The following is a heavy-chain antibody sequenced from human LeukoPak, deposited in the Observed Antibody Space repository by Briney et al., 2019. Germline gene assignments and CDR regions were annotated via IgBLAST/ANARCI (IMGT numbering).Heavy chain of an antibody. J-gene: IGHJ4*02. CDR2: ISPTGSTT. D-gene: IGHD6-6*01. CDR1: GFSFSGHW. CDR3: ARGPNSNWSGLDF. Sequence: GGSLRLSCTASGFSFSGHWMHWARQLPGKGLVWVSRISPTGSTTSYADSVKGRFTVSRDNAKNTLYLQVNNLRAEDTAVYYCARGPNSNWSGLDFWGQGTLVTVSS. V-gene: IGHV3-74*01.